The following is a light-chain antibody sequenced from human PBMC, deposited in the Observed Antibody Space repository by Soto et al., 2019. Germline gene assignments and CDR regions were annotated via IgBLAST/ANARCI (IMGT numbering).Light chain of an antibody. CDR2: TAS. Sequence: AIQMTQSPSSLSASIGDRVTITCRASQAIRHDLGVYQQRPWQAPKLLIYTASHLQSGFPSRFSGSGSGTDFTLTISSLQAEDFATYYCLPLYDYPYTFGQGTKLEI. V-gene: IGKV1-6*01. J-gene: IGKJ2*01. CDR3: LPLYDYPYT. CDR1: QAIRHD.